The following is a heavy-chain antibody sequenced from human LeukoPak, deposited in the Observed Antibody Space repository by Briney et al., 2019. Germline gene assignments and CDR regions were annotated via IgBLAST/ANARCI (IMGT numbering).Heavy chain of an antibody. J-gene: IGHJ4*02. Sequence: ASVKVSCKASGYTFTDYYMHWVRQAPGQGLEWMGWINPNSGGTNYAQKFQGGVTMTRDTSISTAYMELSRLRSDDTAVYYCARVVSRYCSSTSCPFDYWGQGTLVTVSS. D-gene: IGHD2-2*01. CDR1: GYTFTDYY. CDR2: INPNSGGT. V-gene: IGHV1-2*02. CDR3: ARVVSRYCSSTSCPFDY.